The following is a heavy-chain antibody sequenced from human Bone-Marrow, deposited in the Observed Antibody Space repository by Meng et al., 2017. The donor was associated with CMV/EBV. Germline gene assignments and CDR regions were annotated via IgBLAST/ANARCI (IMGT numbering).Heavy chain of an antibody. J-gene: IGHJ6*02. CDR3: ARFPQGGCSSTSCYTNGMDV. CDR2: INPSGGST. V-gene: IGHV1-46*01. CDR1: GYTFTSYY. D-gene: IGHD2-2*02. Sequence: ASVKVSCKASGYTFTSYYMHWVRQAPGQGLEWMGIINPSGGSTSYAQKFQGRVTMTRDTSTSTVYMELSSLRSEDTAVYYCARFPQGGCSSTSCYTNGMDVWGQGTTVTVSS.